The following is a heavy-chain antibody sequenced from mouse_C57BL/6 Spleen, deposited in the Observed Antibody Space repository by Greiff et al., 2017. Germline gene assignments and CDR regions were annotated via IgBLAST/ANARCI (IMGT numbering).Heavy chain of an antibody. CDR2: IHPNSGST. V-gene: IGHV1-64*01. J-gene: IGHJ2*01. CDR1: GYTFTSYW. D-gene: IGHD1-1*01. Sequence: QVQLQQPGAELVKPGASVTLSCKASGYTFTSYWMHWVKQRPGQGLEWIGMIHPNSGSTNYNEKFKSKASLTVDKSSSTAYMQLSSLTSEDSAVYYCQITTVVAGFDYWGQGTTLTVSS. CDR3: QITTVVAGFDY.